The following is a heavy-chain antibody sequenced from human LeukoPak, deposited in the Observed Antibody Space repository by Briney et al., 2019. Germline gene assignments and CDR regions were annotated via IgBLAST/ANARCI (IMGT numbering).Heavy chain of an antibody. CDR3: ARVSTVVPYFDY. CDR1: GFTFSIYS. J-gene: IGHJ4*02. Sequence: PGGSLRLSCAASGFTFSIYSMNWVRQAPGKGLEWVSSISSSSSYIYYADSVKGRFTISRDNAKNSLYLQMNSLRAEDTAVYYCARVSTVVPYFDYWGQGTLVTASS. D-gene: IGHD4-17*01. CDR2: ISSSSSYI. V-gene: IGHV3-21*01.